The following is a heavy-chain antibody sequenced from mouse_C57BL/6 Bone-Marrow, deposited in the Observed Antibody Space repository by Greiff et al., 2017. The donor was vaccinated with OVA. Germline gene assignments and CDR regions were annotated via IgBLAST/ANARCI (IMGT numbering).Heavy chain of an antibody. CDR3: ARLLLP. J-gene: IGHJ2*01. V-gene: IGHV3-6*01. CDR1: GYSITSGYY. Sequence: EVQLQQSGPGLVKPSQSLSLTCSVPGYSITSGYYWNWIRQFPGNKLEWMGYISYDGSNNYNPSLKNRISITRDTSKNQFFLKLNSVTTEDTATYYCARLLLPWGQGTTLTVSS. CDR2: ISYDGSN. D-gene: IGHD2-1*01.